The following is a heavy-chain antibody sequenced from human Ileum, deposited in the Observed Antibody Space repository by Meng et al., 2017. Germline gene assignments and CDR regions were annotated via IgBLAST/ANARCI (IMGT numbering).Heavy chain of an antibody. CDR1: GGSISSGGYY. CDR3: AGTITMVRGVIMPFDY. CDR2: IYYSGST. D-gene: IGHD3-10*01. Sequence: VQLQESGPGLLKPSQNLPLTRTVSGGSISSGGYYWSWIRQHPGKGLEWIGYIYYSGSTYYNPSLKSRVTISVDTSKNQFSLKLSSVTAADTAVYYCAGTITMVRGVIMPFDYWGQGTLVTVSS. J-gene: IGHJ4*02. V-gene: IGHV4-31*03.